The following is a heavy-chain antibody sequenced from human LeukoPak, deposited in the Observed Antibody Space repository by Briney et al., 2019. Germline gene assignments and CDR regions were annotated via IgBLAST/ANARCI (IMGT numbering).Heavy chain of an antibody. Sequence: PSETLSLTCTVSGGSISSYYWSWIRQPPGKGLEWIGYIYYSGSTNYNPSLKSPVTISVDTSKNQFSLKLSSVTAADTAVYYCARDAGYSYGNDAFDIWGQGTMVTVSS. CDR1: GGSISSYY. CDR3: ARDAGYSYGNDAFDI. J-gene: IGHJ3*02. V-gene: IGHV4-59*01. D-gene: IGHD5-18*01. CDR2: IYYSGST.